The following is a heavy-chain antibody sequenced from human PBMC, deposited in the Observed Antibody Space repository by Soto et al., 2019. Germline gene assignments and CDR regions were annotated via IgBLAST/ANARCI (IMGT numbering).Heavy chain of an antibody. Sequence: GGSLRLSCAASVFTFSSYSMNWVRQAPGKGLEWVSSISSSSSYIYYADSVKGRFTISRDNAKNSLYLQMNSLRAEDTAVYYCARGGQWLITYVPSLFDYWGQGTLVTVSS. D-gene: IGHD6-19*01. CDR2: ISSSSSYI. CDR1: VFTFSSYS. V-gene: IGHV3-21*01. CDR3: ARGGQWLITYVPSLFDY. J-gene: IGHJ4*02.